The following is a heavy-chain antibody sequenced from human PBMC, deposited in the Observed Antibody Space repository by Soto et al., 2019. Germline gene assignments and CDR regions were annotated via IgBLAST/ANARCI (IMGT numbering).Heavy chain of an antibody. CDR2: ISYSGST. CDR1: GGSISSGGYY. Sequence: QVQLQESGPGLVKPSQTLSLTCTVSGGSISSGGYYWSWIRQHPGKGLEWIGYISYSGSTYYNPSLKSRVTISVDTSKNQCSLKLSSVTAADTAVYYCARGGAYDILTGYAAYFDYWGQGTLVTVSS. V-gene: IGHV4-31*03. CDR3: ARGGAYDILTGYAAYFDY. J-gene: IGHJ4*02. D-gene: IGHD3-9*01.